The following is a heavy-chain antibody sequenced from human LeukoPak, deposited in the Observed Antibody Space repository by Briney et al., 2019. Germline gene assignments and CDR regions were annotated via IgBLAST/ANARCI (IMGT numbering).Heavy chain of an antibody. CDR1: GFTFSSYE. D-gene: IGHD1-26*01. Sequence: GGSLRLSCAASGFTFSSYEMNWVRQAPGKGLEWVSYISSSGSTTYYADSVKGRFTISRDNAKNSLYLQMNSLRAEDTAVYYCARAGSGRSPDWFDPWGQGTLVTVSS. V-gene: IGHV3-48*03. CDR2: ISSSGSTT. CDR3: ARAGSGRSPDWFDP. J-gene: IGHJ5*02.